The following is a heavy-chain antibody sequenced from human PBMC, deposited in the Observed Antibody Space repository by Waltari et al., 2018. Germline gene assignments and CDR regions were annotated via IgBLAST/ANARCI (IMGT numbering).Heavy chain of an antibody. CDR3: AREGGSYDFWSGYYRGNYMDV. V-gene: IGHV4-34*01. Sequence: QVQLQQWGAGLLKPSETLSLTCAVYGGSFSGYYWSWIRQPPGKGLEWIGEINHRGSTNYNPSLKSRVTISVDTSKNQFSLKLSSVTAADTAVYYCAREGGSYDFWSGYYRGNYMDVWGKGTTVTVSS. CDR2: INHRGST. D-gene: IGHD3-3*01. CDR1: GGSFSGYY. J-gene: IGHJ6*03.